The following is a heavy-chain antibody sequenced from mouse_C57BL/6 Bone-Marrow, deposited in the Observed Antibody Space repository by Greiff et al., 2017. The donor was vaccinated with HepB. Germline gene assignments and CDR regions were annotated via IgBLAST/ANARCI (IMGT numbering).Heavy chain of an antibody. Sequence: QVQLQQSGAELVRPGASVKLSCKASGYTFTDYYINWVKQRPGQGLEWIARIYPGSGNTYYNEKFKGKATLTAEKSSSTAYMQLSSLTSEDSAVYFCAREGDYGSSEGYFDVWGTGTTVTVSS. CDR2: IYPGSGNT. CDR3: AREGDYGSSEGYFDV. CDR1: GYTFTDYY. D-gene: IGHD1-1*01. V-gene: IGHV1-76*01. J-gene: IGHJ1*03.